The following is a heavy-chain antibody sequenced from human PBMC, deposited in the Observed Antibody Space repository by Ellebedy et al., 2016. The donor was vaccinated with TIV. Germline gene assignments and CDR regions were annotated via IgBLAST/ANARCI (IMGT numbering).Heavy chain of an antibody. Sequence: GESLKISCKGSGYSFTSYWISWVRQIPGKGLEWMGRIDPSDSYTNYSPSFQGHVTISADKSISTAYLQWSSLKASDTAMYYCARQTGGFGELSWFDPWGQGTLVTVSS. CDR1: GYSFTSYW. V-gene: IGHV5-10-1*01. CDR2: IDPSDSYT. J-gene: IGHJ5*02. CDR3: ARQTGGFGELSWFDP. D-gene: IGHD3-10*01.